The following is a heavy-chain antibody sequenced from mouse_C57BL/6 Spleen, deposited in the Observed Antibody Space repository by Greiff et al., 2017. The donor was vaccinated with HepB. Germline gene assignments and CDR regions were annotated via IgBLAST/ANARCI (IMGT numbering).Heavy chain of an antibody. D-gene: IGHD1-1*01. V-gene: IGHV1-82*01. Sequence: VQLQQSGPELVKPGASVKISCKASGYAFSSSWMNWVKQRPGKGLEWIGRIYPGDGDTNYNGKFKGKATMTADNSSSTAYMQLSSLTSADSAVYVCARSEYYAPDYWGQGTTLTVSS. J-gene: IGHJ2*01. CDR1: GYAFSSSW. CDR3: ARSEYYAPDY. CDR2: IYPGDGDT.